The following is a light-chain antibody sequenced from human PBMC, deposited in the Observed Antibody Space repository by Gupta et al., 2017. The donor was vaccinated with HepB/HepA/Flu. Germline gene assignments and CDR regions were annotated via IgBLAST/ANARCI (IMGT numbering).Light chain of an antibody. J-gene: IGKJ1*01. CDR3: QQYFSIPSPA. V-gene: IGKV4-1*01. CDR2: WAS. Sequence: DIVMTQSPDSLAVSLGERATINCKSSQSVLHSPNNKNYLAWYQQKPGQPPKLLIYWASTRESGVPDRFSGGGSGTDFTLTISSLQAEDVAVYYCQQYFSIPSPAFGQWTKVEIK. CDR1: QSVLHSPNNKNY.